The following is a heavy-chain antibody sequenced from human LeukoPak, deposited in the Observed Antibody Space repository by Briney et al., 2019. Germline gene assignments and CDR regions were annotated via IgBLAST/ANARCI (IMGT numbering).Heavy chain of an antibody. Sequence: GGSLRLSCAAPGFTFSNYGMHWVRQAPAKGLEWVAIIWYDGSNKYYADSVKGRFTISRDNSKNTLYLQMNSLRAEDTAVYYCARDGGYGGNPNDAFDMWGQGTMVTVSS. J-gene: IGHJ3*02. CDR2: IWYDGSNK. CDR1: GFTFSNYG. V-gene: IGHV3-33*01. D-gene: IGHD4-23*01. CDR3: ARDGGYGGNPNDAFDM.